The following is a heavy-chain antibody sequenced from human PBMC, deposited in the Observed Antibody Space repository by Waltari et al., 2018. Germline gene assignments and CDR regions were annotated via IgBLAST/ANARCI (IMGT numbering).Heavy chain of an antibody. Sequence: EVQLLESGGGLVQPGGSLRLSCAASGFTFSSYAMSWVRQAPGKGLEWVSAISGRGGSTYYADSVKGRFTISRDNSKNTLYLQMNSLRAEDTAVYYCAALGAVMAGFDYWGQGTLVTVSS. CDR1: GFTFSSYA. CDR3: AALGAVMAGFDY. D-gene: IGHD2-21*01. J-gene: IGHJ4*02. CDR2: ISGRGGST. V-gene: IGHV3-23*01.